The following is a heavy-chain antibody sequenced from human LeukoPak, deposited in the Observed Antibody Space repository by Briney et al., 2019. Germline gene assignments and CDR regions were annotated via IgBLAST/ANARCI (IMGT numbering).Heavy chain of an antibody. CDR3: ARTGTSDAFDI. J-gene: IGHJ3*02. D-gene: IGHD1/OR15-1a*01. Sequence: GGSLRLSCAASGFTFSSYSMNWVRQAPGKGLEWVSSISSSSSYIYYADSVRGRFTISRDNAKNSLYLQMNSLRAEDTAVYYCARTGTSDAFDIWGQGTMVTVSS. CDR2: ISSSSSYI. CDR1: GFTFSSYS. V-gene: IGHV3-21*01.